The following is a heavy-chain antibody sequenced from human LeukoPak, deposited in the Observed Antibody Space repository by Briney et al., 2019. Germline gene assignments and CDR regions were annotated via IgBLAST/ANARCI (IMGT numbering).Heavy chain of an antibody. Sequence: SETLSLTCSVSGGSISSSSYYWGWIRQPPGKGLEWIGSIYYSGSTYYNPSLKSRVTISVDRSKNQFSLKLSSVTAADTAVYYCAREDSSSSEAFDIWGQGTMVTVSS. J-gene: IGHJ3*02. D-gene: IGHD6-6*01. CDR1: GGSISSSSYY. CDR3: AREDSSSSEAFDI. CDR2: IYYSGST. V-gene: IGHV4-39*07.